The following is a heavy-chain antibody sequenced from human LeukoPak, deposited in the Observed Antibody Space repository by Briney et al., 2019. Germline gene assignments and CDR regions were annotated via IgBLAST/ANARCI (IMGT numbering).Heavy chain of an antibody. V-gene: IGHV3-21*01. Sequence: GGSLRLSCAASGFTFSSYAMSWVRQAPGKGLEWASSISSSSSDTYYADSVKGRFTISRDNARDSLYLQMKSLRAEDTAVYYCARDESGSAWYRQYFHHWGQGTLVTVSS. D-gene: IGHD6-19*01. CDR2: ISSSSSDT. J-gene: IGHJ1*01. CDR3: ARDESGSAWYRQYFHH. CDR1: GFTFSSYA.